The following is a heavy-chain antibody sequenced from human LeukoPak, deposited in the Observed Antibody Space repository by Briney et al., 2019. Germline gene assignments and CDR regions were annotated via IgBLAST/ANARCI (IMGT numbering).Heavy chain of an antibody. CDR2: ISGSGGST. V-gene: IGHV3-23*01. J-gene: IGHJ4*02. CDR3: AKDRGRYYDSSGYYWGYYFDS. CDR1: GFTFSNYA. Sequence: GGSLRLSCAASGFTFSNYAVNWVRQAPGKGLEWVSTISGSGGSTYYADSVKGRFTISRDNSKDTLYLQMSSLRAEDTAVYYCAKDRGRYYDSSGYYWGYYFDSWGQGILVTVST. D-gene: IGHD3-22*01.